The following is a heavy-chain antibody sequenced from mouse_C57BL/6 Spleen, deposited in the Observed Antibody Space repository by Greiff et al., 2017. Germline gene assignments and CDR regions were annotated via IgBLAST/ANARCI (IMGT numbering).Heavy chain of an antibody. Sequence: VQLQQPGAELVMPGASVKLSCKASGYTFTSYWMHWVKQRPGQGLEWIGEIDPSDSYTNYNQKFKGKSTLTVDKSSSTAYMQLSSLTSEDSAVYYCARWGYDYESYFDYWGQGTTLTVSS. D-gene: IGHD2-4*01. J-gene: IGHJ2*01. CDR1: GYTFTSYW. CDR2: IDPSDSYT. V-gene: IGHV1-69*01. CDR3: ARWGYDYESYFDY.